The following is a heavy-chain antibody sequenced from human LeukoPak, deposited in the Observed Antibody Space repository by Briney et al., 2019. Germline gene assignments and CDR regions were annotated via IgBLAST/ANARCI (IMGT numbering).Heavy chain of an antibody. CDR2: ISGSGSNT. J-gene: IGHJ4*02. CDR1: GFTFSSCA. D-gene: IGHD1-26*01. Sequence: GGSLRLSWAAPGFTFSSCAMSWVRQAPGKGLEWVSAISGSGSNTYYADSAKGRFTISRDNTKNTLSLQMNSLRAEDTAIYYCARDVRILGLIDYWGQGTLVTVSS. V-gene: IGHV3-23*01. CDR3: ARDVRILGLIDY.